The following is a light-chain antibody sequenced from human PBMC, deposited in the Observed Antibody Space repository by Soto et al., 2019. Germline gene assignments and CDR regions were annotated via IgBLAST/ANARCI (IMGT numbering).Light chain of an antibody. CDR3: QQYGSSPLMYT. Sequence: EIVLTQSPGTLSLSPGERATLSCRASQSVSSSYLAWYQQKPGQAPRLLIYGASSRATGIPDRFSGSGSGTDFTLTINRLEPEDFAVYYCQQYGSSPLMYTFGPRTKLEIK. J-gene: IGKJ2*01. CDR2: GAS. V-gene: IGKV3-20*01. CDR1: QSVSSSY.